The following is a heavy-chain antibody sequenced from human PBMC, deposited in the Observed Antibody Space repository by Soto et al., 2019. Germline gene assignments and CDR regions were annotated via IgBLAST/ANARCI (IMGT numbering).Heavy chain of an antibody. CDR2: ISYDGSNK. CDR1: GFTFSRYV. CDR3: AKVSYYDSSGYPTPLHYSYGMDV. J-gene: IGHJ6*02. Sequence: GGSLRLSCAASGFTFSRYVMHWVRQAPGKGLEWVAVISYDGSNKYYADSVKGRFTISRDNSKNTLYLQLNSLRAEDTAVYYCAKVSYYDSSGYPTPLHYSYGMDVWGQGTMVTVSS. V-gene: IGHV3-30*18. D-gene: IGHD3-22*01.